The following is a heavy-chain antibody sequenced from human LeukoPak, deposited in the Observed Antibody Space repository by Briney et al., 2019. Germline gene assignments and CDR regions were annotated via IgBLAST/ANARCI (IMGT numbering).Heavy chain of an antibody. Sequence: GRSLRLSCAASGFTFDDYAMHWVRQAPGKGLEWVSGISWNSGSIGYADSVKGRFTISRDNAKNSLYLQMNSLRAEDTALYYCARARYYYDSSGPHLYYYYYMDVWGKGTTVTVSS. V-gene: IGHV3-9*01. CDR1: GFTFDDYA. CDR3: ARARYYYDSSGPHLYYYYYMDV. J-gene: IGHJ6*03. D-gene: IGHD3-22*01. CDR2: ISWNSGSI.